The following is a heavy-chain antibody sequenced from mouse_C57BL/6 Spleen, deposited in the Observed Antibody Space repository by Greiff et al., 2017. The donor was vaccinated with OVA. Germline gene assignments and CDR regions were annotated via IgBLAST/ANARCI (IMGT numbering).Heavy chain of an antibody. J-gene: IGHJ1*03. CDR2: INPNNGGT. Sequence: VQLQQSGPELVKPGASVKISCKASGYTFTDYYMNWVKQSHGKSLEWIGDINPNNGGTSYNQKFKGKATLTVDKSSSTAYMELRSLTSEDSAVCYCARWEYYGRFPYWYFGVWGTGTTVTVSS. V-gene: IGHV1-26*01. CDR1: GYTFTDYY. CDR3: ARWEYYGRFPYWYFGV. D-gene: IGHD1-1*01.